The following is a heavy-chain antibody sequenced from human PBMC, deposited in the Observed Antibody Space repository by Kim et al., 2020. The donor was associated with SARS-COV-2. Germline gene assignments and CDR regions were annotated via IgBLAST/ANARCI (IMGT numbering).Heavy chain of an antibody. V-gene: IGHV3-74*01. D-gene: IGHD3-9*01. CDR3: ARDRRRDDWFRSLFHYYYGMDV. CDR2: INSDGSST. CDR1: GFTFSSYW. Sequence: GGSLRLSCAASGFTFSSYWMHWVRQAPGKGLVWVSRINSDGSSTSYADSVKGRFTISRDNAKNTLYLQMNSLRAEDTAVYYCARDRRRDDWFRSLFHYYYGMDVWGQGTTVTVSS. J-gene: IGHJ6*02.